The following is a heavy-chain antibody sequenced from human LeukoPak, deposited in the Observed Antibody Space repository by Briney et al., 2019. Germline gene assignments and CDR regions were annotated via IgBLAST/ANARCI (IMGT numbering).Heavy chain of an antibody. CDR2: ISYNGSKI. J-gene: IGHJ4*02. CDR3: ARASSSGWYEGVDY. Sequence: GRSLRLSCAASGFTFSTYGMHWVRQAPGKGLEWVAVISYNGSKIYYADSVKGRFTISRDNSKNTLHLQMNSLRAEDTAVYYCARASSSGWYEGVDYWGQGTLVTVSS. D-gene: IGHD6-19*01. V-gene: IGHV3-30*03. CDR1: GFTFSTYG.